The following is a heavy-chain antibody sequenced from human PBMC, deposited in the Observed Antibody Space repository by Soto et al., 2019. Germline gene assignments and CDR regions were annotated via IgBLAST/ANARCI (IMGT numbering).Heavy chain of an antibody. CDR2: IIPIFGTA. V-gene: IGHV1-69*13. Sequence: SVKVSCKASGGTFSSYAISWVRQAPGQGLEWMGGIIPIFGTANYAQKFQGRVTITADESTSTAYMELSSLRSEDTAVYYCARGPRYDILTGYQPFDYWGQGTLVTVSS. J-gene: IGHJ4*02. D-gene: IGHD3-9*01. CDR3: ARGPRYDILTGYQPFDY. CDR1: GGTFSSYA.